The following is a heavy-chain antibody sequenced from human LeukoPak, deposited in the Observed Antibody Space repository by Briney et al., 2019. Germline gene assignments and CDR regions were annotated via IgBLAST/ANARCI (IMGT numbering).Heavy chain of an antibody. CDR2: IYPGDSDT. CDR1: GYSFTDYW. Sequence: GESLKISCKGSGYSFTDYWIGWVRQKPGKGLEWMGIIYPGDSDTRYSPSFQGQVTISADKSISTAYLRWSSLKASDTAMYYCASPYPREYCSSSSCYFNYWGQGTLVTVSS. CDR3: ASPYPREYCSSSSCYFNY. J-gene: IGHJ4*02. V-gene: IGHV5-51*01. D-gene: IGHD2-2*01.